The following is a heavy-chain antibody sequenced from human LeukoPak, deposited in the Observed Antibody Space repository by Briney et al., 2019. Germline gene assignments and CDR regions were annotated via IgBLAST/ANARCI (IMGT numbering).Heavy chain of an antibody. CDR3: ARDTFGVVGY. V-gene: IGHV4-59*12. D-gene: IGHD3-3*01. CDR2: IYYSGST. CDR1: GGSINSYY. J-gene: IGHJ4*02. Sequence: SETLSLTCTVSGGSINSYYWSWIRQPPGKGLEWIGNIYYSGSTNYNPTLKSRVTISVDTSKNQFSLKLSSVTAADTAVYYCARDTFGVVGYWGQGTLVTVSS.